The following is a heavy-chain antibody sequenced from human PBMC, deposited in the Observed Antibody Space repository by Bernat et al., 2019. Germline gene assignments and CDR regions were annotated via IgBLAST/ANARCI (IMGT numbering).Heavy chain of an antibody. CDR3: RGYGSASV. Sequence: EVQLVESGGNLVQPGGSLRLSCAVSGFTVSNNHLSWVRQAPGKGLDCISVIDNQGSTSYGDSVKIRFTISRDNAKNTLYLQMNSLRADDTAVYYCRGYGSASVWGQGTLVTVSS. V-gene: IGHV3-66*01. CDR2: IDNQGST. D-gene: IGHD2-15*01. J-gene: IGHJ4*02. CDR1: GFTVSNNH.